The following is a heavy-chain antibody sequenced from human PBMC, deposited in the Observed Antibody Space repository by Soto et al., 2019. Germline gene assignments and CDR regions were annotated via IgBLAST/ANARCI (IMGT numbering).Heavy chain of an antibody. V-gene: IGHV3-33*01. J-gene: IGHJ4*02. D-gene: IGHD2-2*01. CDR3: ARGGKSRGGIVVVPAAIMPPDY. CDR2: IWYDGSNK. CDR1: GFTFSSYG. Sequence: QVQLVESGGGVVQPGRSLRLSCAASGFTFSSYGMHWVRQAPGKGLEWVAVIWYDGSNKYYADSVKGRFTISRDNSKNTLYLQMNSRRAEDTAVYYCARGGKSRGGIVVVPAAIMPPDYWGQGTLVTVSS.